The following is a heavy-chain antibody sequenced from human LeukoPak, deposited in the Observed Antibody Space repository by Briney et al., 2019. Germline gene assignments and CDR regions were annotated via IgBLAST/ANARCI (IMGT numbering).Heavy chain of an antibody. CDR1: GGSFSGYY. V-gene: IGHV4-34*01. CDR2: INHSGST. CDR3: ARRYCSGGSCYSGGADY. J-gene: IGHJ4*02. Sequence: PSETLSLTCAVYGGSFSGYYWSWIRQPPGKGLEWIGEINHSGSTNYNPSLKSRVTISVDTSKNQFSLKLSSVTAADTAVYYCARRYCSGGSCYSGGADYWGQGTLVTVSS. D-gene: IGHD2-15*01.